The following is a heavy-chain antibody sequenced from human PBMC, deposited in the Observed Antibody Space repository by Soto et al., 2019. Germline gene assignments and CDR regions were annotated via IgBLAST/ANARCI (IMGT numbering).Heavy chain of an antibody. J-gene: IGHJ4*02. D-gene: IGHD4-17*01. Sequence: GGSLRLSCVASGFTFSNYAMNWVRQAPGKGLEWVAVISYDGSNKYYADSVKGRITISRDNSRNTLYLQMNNLRAEDTAMYYCARDLGNNYGSFAYWGQGTLGTVS. CDR2: ISYDGSNK. V-gene: IGHV3-30-3*01. CDR1: GFTFSNYA. CDR3: ARDLGNNYGSFAY.